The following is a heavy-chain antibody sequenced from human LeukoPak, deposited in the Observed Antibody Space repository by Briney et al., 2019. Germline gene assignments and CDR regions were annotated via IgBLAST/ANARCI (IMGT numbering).Heavy chain of an antibody. V-gene: IGHV3-53*01. D-gene: IGHD3-22*01. Sequence: QPGGSLRLSCAVSGFTVSSNYMSWVRQAPGKGLEWVSVIYSGGSTYYADSVKGRFTISRDNSKNTLYLQMNSLRAEDTAVYYCARGAPYDSSGYYRFDYWGQGTLVTVSS. J-gene: IGHJ4*02. CDR1: GFTVSSNY. CDR2: IYSGGST. CDR3: ARGAPYDSSGYYRFDY.